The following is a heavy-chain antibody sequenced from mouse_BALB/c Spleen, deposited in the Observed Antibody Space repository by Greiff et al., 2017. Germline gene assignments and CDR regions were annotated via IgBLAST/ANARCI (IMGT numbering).Heavy chain of an antibody. J-gene: IGHJ4*01. CDR1: GFSLTSYG. CDR3: AREGDYGNFYYAMDY. D-gene: IGHD2-1*01. Sequence: QVQLKESGPGLVAPSQSLSITCTVSGFSLTSYGVHWVRQPPGKGLEWLGVIWAGGSTNYNSALMSRLSISKDNSKSQVFLKMNSLQTDDTAMYYCAREGDYGNFYYAMDYWGQGTSVTVSS. V-gene: IGHV2-9*02. CDR2: IWAGGST.